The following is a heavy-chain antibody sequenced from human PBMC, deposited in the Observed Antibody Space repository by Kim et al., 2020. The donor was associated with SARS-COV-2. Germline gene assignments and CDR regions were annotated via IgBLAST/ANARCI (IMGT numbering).Heavy chain of an antibody. V-gene: IGHV3-21*01. CDR1: GFTFRSYC. J-gene: IGHJ4*02. Sequence: GGSLRLSCAASGFTFRSYCMNWVRQAPGKGLEWVSTISSRSIYTYYADSVKGRFTISRDNGKNSLYLQMDSLRAEDTALYYCARDISTGHPCGIDYWGQGILVTVSS. CDR3: ARDISTGHPCGIDY. CDR2: ISSRSIYT. D-gene: IGHD1-1*01.